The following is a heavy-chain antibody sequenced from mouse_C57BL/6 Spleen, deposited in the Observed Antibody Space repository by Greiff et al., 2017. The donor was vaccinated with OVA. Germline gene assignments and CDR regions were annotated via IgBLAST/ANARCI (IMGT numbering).Heavy chain of an antibody. V-gene: IGHV1-81*01. D-gene: IGHD1-1*01. CDR2: IYPRSGNT. J-gene: IGHJ4*01. CDR1: GYTFPSYG. CDR3: ASSVSDYAMDY. Sequence: QVQLQQSGAELARPGASVKLSCKASGYTFPSYGISWVKQRTGQGLEWMGEIYPRSGNTYYNEKVKGKATLTADKSASTAYMELRSLTSENSAVYFCASSVSDYAMDYWGQGTSVTVSS.